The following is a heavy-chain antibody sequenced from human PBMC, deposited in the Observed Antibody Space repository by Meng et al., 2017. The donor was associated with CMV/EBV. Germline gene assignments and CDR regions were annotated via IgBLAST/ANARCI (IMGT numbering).Heavy chain of an antibody. CDR2: TYYRSKWYN. D-gene: IGHD5-18*01. Sequence: LRLSCAISGDSVSSNSAAWNWIRQSPSRGLEWLGRTYYRSKWYNDYAVSVKSRITINPDTSKNQFSLQLNSVTPEDTAVYYCARDRPAMVYYYYGMDVWGQGTTVTVSS. CDR3: ARDRPAMVYYYYGMDV. CDR1: GDSVSSNSAA. J-gene: IGHJ6*02. V-gene: IGHV6-1*01.